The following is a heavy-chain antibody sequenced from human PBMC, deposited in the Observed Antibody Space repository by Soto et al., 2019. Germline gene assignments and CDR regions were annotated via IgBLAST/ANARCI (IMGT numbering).Heavy chain of an antibody. D-gene: IGHD3-22*01. Sequence: PSETLSLTCAVSGYSIGTGYYLAWIRQPPGKGLEWIATIYHRGNTYYNPSLRSRVTISMDTSENQFSLRLRSVTAADTAVYYCARPTYGYYYFDYWGQGILVTVSS. V-gene: IGHV4-38-2*01. CDR1: GYSIGTGYY. J-gene: IGHJ4*02. CDR2: IYHRGNT. CDR3: ARPTYGYYYFDY.